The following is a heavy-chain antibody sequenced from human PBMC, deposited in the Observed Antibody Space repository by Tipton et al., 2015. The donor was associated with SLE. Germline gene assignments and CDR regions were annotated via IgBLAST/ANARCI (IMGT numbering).Heavy chain of an antibody. D-gene: IGHD6-13*01. CDR1: GFTFNNFG. Sequence: SLRLSCAASGFTFNNFGMHWVRQAPGKGLEWVAVIWYDGSGKYYADSVKGRFTISRDNSKNMLYLQMNSLKIEDTAIYYCARSRSSWHHYFDSWGQGTLVTVSS. V-gene: IGHV3-33*01. CDR3: ARSRSSWHHYFDS. J-gene: IGHJ4*02. CDR2: IWYDGSGK.